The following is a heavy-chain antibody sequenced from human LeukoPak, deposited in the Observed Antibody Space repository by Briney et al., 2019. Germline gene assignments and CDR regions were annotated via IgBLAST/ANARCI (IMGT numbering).Heavy chain of an antibody. J-gene: IGHJ5*02. CDR1: GYTFTGYY. CDR2: INPKSGGT. CDR3: ARDRYSGYSEINWFDP. V-gene: IGHV1-2*02. D-gene: IGHD5-12*01. Sequence: GASVKVSCKASGYTFTGYYMHWVRQAPGQGLEWMGWINPKSGGTNYAQKFQGRVTMTRDTSISTAYMELSRLRSDDTAVYYCARDRYSGYSEINWFDPWGQGTLVTVSS.